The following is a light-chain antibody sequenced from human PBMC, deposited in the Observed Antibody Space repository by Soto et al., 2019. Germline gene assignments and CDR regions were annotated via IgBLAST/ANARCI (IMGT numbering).Light chain of an antibody. J-gene: IGLJ2*01. Sequence: QSALTQPASVSGSPGQSITISCTGTSSDVGGYNYVSWYQQHPGKAPKLMIYDVSNRPSGVSNRFSGSKSGNTASLTISGLQAEDEDDYDCSSYTSSSTPYVVFGGGTKLTVL. CDR2: DVS. CDR3: SSYTSSSTPYVV. CDR1: SSDVGGYNY. V-gene: IGLV2-14*01.